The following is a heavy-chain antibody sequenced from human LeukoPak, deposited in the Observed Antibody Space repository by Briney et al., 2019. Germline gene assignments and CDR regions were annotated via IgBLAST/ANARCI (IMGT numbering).Heavy chain of an antibody. CDR2: IKHDASEK. CDR3: ARLGRYADY. J-gene: IGHJ4*02. V-gene: IGHV3-7*05. CDR1: GFTFSDYW. Sequence: GGSLRLSCVASGFTFSDYWMSWVRQAPGKGLEWVAHIKHDASEKYYVDSVKGRFTISRDNAKNSLYLPMNSLRAEDTAVYYCARLGRYADYWGQGTLVTVSS. D-gene: IGHD3-16*01.